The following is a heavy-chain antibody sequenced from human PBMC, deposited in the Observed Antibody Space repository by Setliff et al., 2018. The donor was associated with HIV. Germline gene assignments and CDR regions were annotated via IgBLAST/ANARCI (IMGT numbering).Heavy chain of an antibody. CDR2: FHQNGIP. V-gene: IGHV4-38-2*01. J-gene: IGHJ4*02. CDR1: GYSISSGFY. Sequence: PSETLSLTCSVSGYSISSGFYWGRIRQLPGGGLEWIGSFHQNGIPYYSPSLKSRVSISVDVSKNQFSLRLSSVTAADTAVYYCGLAMGGHCSDGRCYCFDLWGQGALVTVS. D-gene: IGHD2-15*01. CDR3: GLAMGGHCSDGRCYCFDL.